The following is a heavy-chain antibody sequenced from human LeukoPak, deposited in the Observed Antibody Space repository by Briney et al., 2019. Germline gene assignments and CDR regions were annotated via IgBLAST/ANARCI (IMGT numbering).Heavy chain of an antibody. CDR3: ARGGIDSFDY. D-gene: IGHD3-10*01. Sequence: SETLSVTCTVSDDSISFYYWSGIRQTPGKGLEWIGYIYYSGSTNYNPSLKSRVTISVDTSQNQFSLKLSFVTAADTAVYYCARGGIDSFDYWGQGTLVTVSS. J-gene: IGHJ4*02. V-gene: IGHV4-59*01. CDR2: IYYSGST. CDR1: DDSISFYY.